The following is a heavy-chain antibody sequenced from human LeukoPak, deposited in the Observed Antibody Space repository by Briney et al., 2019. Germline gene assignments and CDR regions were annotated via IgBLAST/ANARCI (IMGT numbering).Heavy chain of an antibody. J-gene: IGHJ6*03. Sequence: ASVKVSCKASGYTFTSYGISWVRQAPGQGRECMGWISAYNGNTNYAQKLQGRVTMTTDTSTSTAYMELRSLRSDDTAVYYCARYIVVVPAAIPYYYYYMDVWGKGTTVTVSS. V-gene: IGHV1-18*01. CDR3: ARYIVVVPAAIPYYYYYMDV. D-gene: IGHD2-2*01. CDR2: ISAYNGNT. CDR1: GYTFTSYG.